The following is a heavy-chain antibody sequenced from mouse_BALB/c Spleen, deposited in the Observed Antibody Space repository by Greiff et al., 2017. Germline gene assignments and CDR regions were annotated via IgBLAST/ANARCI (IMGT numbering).Heavy chain of an antibody. CDR1: GYTFTDYA. V-gene: IGHV1S137*01. CDR2: ISTYYGDA. Sequence: VQLQQSGAELVRPGVSVKISCKASGYTFTDYAMHWVKQSHAKSLEWIGVISTYYGDASYNQKFKGKATMTVDKSSSTAYMELARLTSEDSAIYYCARGGYSYYALDYWGQGTSVTVSS. CDR3: ARGGYSYYALDY. D-gene: IGHD2-2*01. J-gene: IGHJ4*01.